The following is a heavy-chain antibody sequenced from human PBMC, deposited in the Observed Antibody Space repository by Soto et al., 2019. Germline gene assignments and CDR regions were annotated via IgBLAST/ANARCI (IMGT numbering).Heavy chain of an antibody. CDR1: GFTFSSYW. CDR3: ARDSGSYADY. Sequence: EVQLVESGGGLVQPGGSLRLSCAASGFTFSSYWMHWVRQAPGKGLVWVSRINSGGSSTDYADSVKGRFTISSDNAKNTLYLQMNSLSADDTAVYYCARDSGSYADYWGQGTLVTVSS. J-gene: IGHJ4*02. CDR2: INSGGSST. V-gene: IGHV3-74*01. D-gene: IGHD1-26*01.